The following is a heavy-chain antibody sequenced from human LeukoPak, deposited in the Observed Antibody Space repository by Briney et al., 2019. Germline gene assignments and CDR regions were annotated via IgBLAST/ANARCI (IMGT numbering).Heavy chain of an antibody. D-gene: IGHD5-12*01. J-gene: IGHJ4*02. CDR2: IYTSGST. Sequence: SQTLSLTCTVSGGSISSGSYYWSWIRQPAGKGLEWIGRIYTSGSTNYNPSLKSRVTISVDTSKNQFSLKLSSVTAADTAVYYCASGRLYSGYDNNFDYWGQGTLVTVSS. CDR3: ASGRLYSGYDNNFDY. CDR1: GGSISSGSYY. V-gene: IGHV4-61*02.